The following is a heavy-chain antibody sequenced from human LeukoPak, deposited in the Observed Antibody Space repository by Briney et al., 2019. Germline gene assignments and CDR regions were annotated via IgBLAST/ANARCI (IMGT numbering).Heavy chain of an antibody. D-gene: IGHD3-3*01. CDR3: ARLSYYDFWSGYYAYYFDY. V-gene: IGHV4-34*01. CDR1: GGSFSGYY. J-gene: IGHJ4*02. Sequence: SETLSLTCAVYGGSFSGYYWSWIRQPPGKGLEWIGEINHSGSTNYNPSLKSRVTISVDTSKNQFSLKLSSVTAADTAVYYCARLSYYDFWSGYYAYYFDYWGQGTLVTVSS. CDR2: INHSGST.